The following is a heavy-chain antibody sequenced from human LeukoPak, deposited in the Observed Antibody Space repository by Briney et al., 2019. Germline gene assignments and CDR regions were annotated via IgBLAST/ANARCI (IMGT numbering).Heavy chain of an antibody. Sequence: GGSLRLSCAASGFAVSSNHMNWVRQAPGKGLEWVANIKQDGSEKYYVDSVKGRFTISRDNSKNTLYLQMNSLRAEDTAVCYCAKVLTIFGVVIPRDYWGQGTLVTVSS. V-gene: IGHV3-7*03. CDR1: GFAVSSNH. D-gene: IGHD3-3*01. J-gene: IGHJ4*02. CDR3: AKVLTIFGVVIPRDY. CDR2: IKQDGSEK.